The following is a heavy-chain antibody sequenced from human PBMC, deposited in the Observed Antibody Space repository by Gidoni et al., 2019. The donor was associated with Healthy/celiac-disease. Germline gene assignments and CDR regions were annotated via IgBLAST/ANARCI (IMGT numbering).Heavy chain of an antibody. J-gene: IGHJ4*02. CDR3: AKDLLRYSSGYYPSFDY. CDR1: GFTFSSYA. CDR2: ISGSGGST. D-gene: IGHD3-22*01. V-gene: IGHV3-23*01. Sequence: EVQLLESGGGLVQPGGSLRLSCAASGFTFSSYAMSWVRQDPGKGLDLVSAISGSGGSTYYADSVKGRFTISRDNSKNTLYLQMNSLRAEDTAVYYCAKDLLRYSSGYYPSFDYWGQGTLVTVSS.